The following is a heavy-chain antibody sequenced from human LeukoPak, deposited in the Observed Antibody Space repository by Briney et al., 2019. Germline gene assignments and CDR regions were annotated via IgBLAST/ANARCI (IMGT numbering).Heavy chain of an antibody. CDR1: GFTFSSYW. CDR2: IKPDGSEQ. CDR3: AAGSYFNY. Sequence: HPGGSLRLSCAASGFTFSSYWMSWVRQAPGKGLECVANIKPDGSEQYYVHSMKGRFTISRNNAKNSLYLQMNSLRADDTAVYYCAAGSYFNYWGQGTLVTVSS. J-gene: IGHJ4*02. D-gene: IGHD3-10*01. V-gene: IGHV3-7*01.